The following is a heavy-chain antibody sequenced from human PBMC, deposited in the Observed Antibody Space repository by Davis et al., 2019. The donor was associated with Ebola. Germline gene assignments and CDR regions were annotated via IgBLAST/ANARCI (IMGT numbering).Heavy chain of an antibody. CDR1: GGTFSSYA. Sequence: SVKVSCKASGGTFSSYAISWVRQAPGQGLEWLGRIIPILGIANYAQKFQGRVTITADKSTSTAYMELSSLRSEDTAVYYCARWMVFVTTDYYYYYGMDVWGQGTTVTVSS. CDR2: IIPILGIA. J-gene: IGHJ6*02. CDR3: ARWMVFVTTDYYYYYGMDV. D-gene: IGHD4-17*01. V-gene: IGHV1-69*04.